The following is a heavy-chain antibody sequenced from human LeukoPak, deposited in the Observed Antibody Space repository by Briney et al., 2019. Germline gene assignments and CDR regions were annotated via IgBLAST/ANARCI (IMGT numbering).Heavy chain of an antibody. D-gene: IGHD3-10*01. V-gene: IGHV1-8*01. CDR3: ARGSYYGSGFLFDY. Sequence: GWMNPNSGNTGYAQKFQGRVTMTRNTSISTAYMELSSLRSEDTAVYYCARGSYYGSGFLFDYWGQGTLVTVSS. J-gene: IGHJ4*02. CDR2: MNPNSGNT.